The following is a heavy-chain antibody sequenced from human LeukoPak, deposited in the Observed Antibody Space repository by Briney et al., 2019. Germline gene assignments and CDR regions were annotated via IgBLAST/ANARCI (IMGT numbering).Heavy chain of an antibody. V-gene: IGHV3-23*01. CDR2: ISGSGGST. J-gene: IGHJ4*02. CDR3: AKDSCSYGCQ. Sequence: GGSLRLSCAASGFIFDDYILHWVRQAPGKGLEWVSAISGSGGSTYYADSVKGRFTISRDNSKNTLYLQMNSLRAEDTAVYYCAKDSCSYGCQWGQGTLVTVSS. CDR1: GFIFDDYI. D-gene: IGHD5-18*01.